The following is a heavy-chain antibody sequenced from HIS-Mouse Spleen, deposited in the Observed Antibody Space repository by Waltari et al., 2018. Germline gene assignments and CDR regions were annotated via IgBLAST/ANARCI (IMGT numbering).Heavy chain of an antibody. CDR1: GGSISSSSYY. V-gene: IGHV4-39*07. D-gene: IGHD1-26*01. CDR3: ARDRELYFDY. J-gene: IGHJ4*02. CDR2: IYYSGST. Sequence: QLQLQESGPGLVKPSETLSLTCTVSGGSISSSSYYWGWIRPPPGKGLEWIGSIYYSGSTYYNPSLKSRVTISVDTSKNQFSLKLSSVTAADPAVYYCARDRELYFDYWGQGTLVTVSS.